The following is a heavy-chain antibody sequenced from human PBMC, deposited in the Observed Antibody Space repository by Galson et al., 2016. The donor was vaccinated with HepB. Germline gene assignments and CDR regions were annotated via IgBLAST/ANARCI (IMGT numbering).Heavy chain of an antibody. CDR1: GYTFTSYD. CDR2: MKPNSGNT. D-gene: IGHD3-10*01. CDR3: ARDRRRRASAGKTYYHYGLDV. Sequence: SVKVSCKASGYTFTSYDINWQRQATGQGLEWMGWMKPNSGNTGYAQKLQGRVTMTTDTSTTTAHMDLRGLRSDDTAVYYCARDRRRRASAGKTYYHYGLDVWGQGTSVTVYS. J-gene: IGHJ6*02. V-gene: IGHV1-8*01.